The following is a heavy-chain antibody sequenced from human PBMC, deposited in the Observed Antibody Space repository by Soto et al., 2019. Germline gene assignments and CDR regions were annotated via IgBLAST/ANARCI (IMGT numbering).Heavy chain of an antibody. V-gene: IGHV1-69*13. CDR1: GGTFSSYA. D-gene: IGHD2-21*01. CDR3: ASEMKWCGGVGGDYFDS. CDR2: IIPIFGKA. J-gene: IGHJ4*02. Sequence: SVKVSCKASGGTFSSYAISWVRQAPGQGLEWMGGIIPIFGKAKYAQKFQGRVTITADESTSTAYMELSSLRSEDTAVYYCASEMKWCGGVGGDYFDSWGQGTLVTVSS.